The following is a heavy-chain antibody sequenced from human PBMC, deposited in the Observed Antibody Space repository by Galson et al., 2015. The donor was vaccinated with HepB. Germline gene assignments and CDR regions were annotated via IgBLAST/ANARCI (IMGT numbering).Heavy chain of an antibody. J-gene: IGHJ6*02. CDR2: ISSSSSTI. CDR3: ARDQEISSGWYQADYYNYYGMDV. CDR1: GFIFSSYS. D-gene: IGHD6-19*01. Sequence: SLRLSCAASGFIFSSYSMTWVRQAPGKGLEWVSYISSSSSTIYYADSVKGRFTISRDNAKNSPYLQMNSLRAEDTAVYYCARDQEISSGWYQADYYNYYGMDVWGQGTTVTVSS. V-gene: IGHV3-48*04.